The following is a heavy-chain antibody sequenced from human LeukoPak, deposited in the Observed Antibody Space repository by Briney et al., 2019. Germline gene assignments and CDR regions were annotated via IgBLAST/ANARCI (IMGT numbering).Heavy chain of an antibody. D-gene: IGHD6-13*01. CDR1: GFTFSSYW. Sequence: GGSLRLSCAASGFTFSSYWMHWVRQASGKGLVWVSRINSDGSSTLYADSVKGRFTISRDNAKNTLYLQMNSLRAEDTAVYYCVRAVAAAAIDYWGQGTLVTVSS. J-gene: IGHJ4*02. CDR3: VRAVAAAAIDY. V-gene: IGHV3-74*01. CDR2: INSDGSST.